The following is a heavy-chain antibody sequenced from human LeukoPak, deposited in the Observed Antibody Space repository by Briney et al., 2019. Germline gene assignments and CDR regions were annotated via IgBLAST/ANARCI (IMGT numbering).Heavy chain of an antibody. D-gene: IGHD3-10*01. Sequence: GGSLRLSCAASGFTFSSYAMHWVRQAPGMGLEWVAVISYDGSNKYYADSVKGRFTISRDNSKNTLYLQMNSLRAEDTAVYYCARDLGDITMVRGVKITDYWGQGTLVTVSS. CDR2: ISYDGSNK. J-gene: IGHJ4*02. CDR1: GFTFSSYA. V-gene: IGHV3-30-3*01. CDR3: ARDLGDITMVRGVKITDY.